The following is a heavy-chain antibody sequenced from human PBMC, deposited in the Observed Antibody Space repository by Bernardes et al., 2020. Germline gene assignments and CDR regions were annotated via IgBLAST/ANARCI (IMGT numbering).Heavy chain of an antibody. J-gene: IGHJ1*01. CDR3: ARGLAIFDY. Sequence: SETLSLTCTVSGASVSSPTSYWSWLRQPPGEGLEWSGYMHYGGSANYNPSAKTRVSISVDTSKNQFSLKLTSVTAADTAVYYCARGLAIFDYWGQGTLDTVSS. D-gene: IGHD3-9*01. CDR1: GASVSSPTSY. CDR2: MHYGGSA. V-gene: IGHV4-61*01.